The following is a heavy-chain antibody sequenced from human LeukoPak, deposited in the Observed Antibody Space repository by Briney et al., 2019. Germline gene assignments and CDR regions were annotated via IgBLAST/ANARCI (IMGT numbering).Heavy chain of an antibody. CDR2: ISGSGGST. D-gene: IGHD5-18*01. J-gene: IGHJ6*02. CDR3: ANLDTAMVYYYYYGMDV. CDR1: GFTFSSYA. Sequence: PGGSLRLSCAASGFTFSSYAMSWVRQAPGKGLEWVPAISGSGGSTYYADSVKGRFTISRDNSKNTLYLQMNSLRAEDTAVYYCANLDTAMVYYYYYGMDVWGQGTTVTVSS. V-gene: IGHV3-23*01.